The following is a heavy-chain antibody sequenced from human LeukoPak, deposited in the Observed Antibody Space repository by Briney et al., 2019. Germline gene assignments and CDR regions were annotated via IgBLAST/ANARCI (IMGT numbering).Heavy chain of an antibody. D-gene: IGHD3-10*01. CDR3: ARIGGSGSYSGHYFDH. V-gene: IGHV3-66*01. CDR2: ISSAGHT. Sequence: GGSLRLSCAGSGFTLSTQPMSWVRQAPGKGLEWVSTISSAGHTHYADSVKGRFTISRDNAKNTMYLQMNSLRAEDTAVYYCARIGGSGSYSGHYFDHWGQGTLVTVSS. CDR1: GFTLSTQP. J-gene: IGHJ4*02.